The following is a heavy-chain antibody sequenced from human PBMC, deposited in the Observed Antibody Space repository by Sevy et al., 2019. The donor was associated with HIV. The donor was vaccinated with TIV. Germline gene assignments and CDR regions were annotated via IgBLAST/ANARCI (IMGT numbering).Heavy chain of an antibody. J-gene: IGHJ6*02. CDR2: IIPIFGTA. V-gene: IGHV1-69*13. CDR3: GVVVVVAATPYYYYGMHV. CDR1: GGTFSSYA. Sequence: ASVKVSCKASGGTFSSYAISWVRQAPGQGLEWMGGIIPIFGTANYAQKFQGRVTITADESTSTAYMELSSLRSEDTAVYYCGVVVVVAATPYYYYGMHVWGQGTTVTVSS. D-gene: IGHD2-15*01.